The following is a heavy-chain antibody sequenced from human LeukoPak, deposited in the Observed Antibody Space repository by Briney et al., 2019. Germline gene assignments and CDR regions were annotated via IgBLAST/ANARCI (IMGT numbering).Heavy chain of an antibody. CDR3: AKDQAASGSYHPVFDY. V-gene: IGHV3-7*01. D-gene: IGHD1-26*01. J-gene: IGHJ4*02. CDR2: INQDGSTK. CDR1: GFTFSSYW. Sequence: GGSLRLSCTASGFTFSSYWMNWVRQAPGTGLEWVANINQDGSTKYYLDSVKGRFTISRDNAKNSLYLQMNSLRAEDTAVYYCAKDQAASGSYHPVFDYWGQGTLVTVSS.